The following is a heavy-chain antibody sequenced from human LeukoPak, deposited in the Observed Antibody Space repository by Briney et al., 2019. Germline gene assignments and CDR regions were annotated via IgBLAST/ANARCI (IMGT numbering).Heavy chain of an antibody. V-gene: IGHV4-38-2*02. D-gene: IGHD3-9*01. Sequence: PSETLSLTCAVSGYSISSGYYWGWIRQPLGKGLEWIGSIYHSGSTYYNPSLKSRVTISVDTSKNQFPLKLSSVTAADTAVYYCARDGVTYDILTGFFDYWGQGTLVTASS. CDR1: GYSISSGYY. CDR3: ARDGVTYDILTGFFDY. J-gene: IGHJ4*02. CDR2: IYHSGST.